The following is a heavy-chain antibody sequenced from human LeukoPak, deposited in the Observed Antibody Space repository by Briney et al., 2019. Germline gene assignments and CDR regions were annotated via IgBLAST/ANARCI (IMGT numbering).Heavy chain of an antibody. D-gene: IGHD5-18*01. J-gene: IGHJ4*02. CDR1: GGSISSSSYY. Sequence: PSETLSLTCTVSGGSISSSSYYWGWIRQPPGQGLEWIGSIYYSGSTYYNPSLKSRVTISVDTSKNQFSLKLSSVTAADTAVYYCARGYGYSYGSADYWGQGTLVTVSS. CDR2: IYYSGST. V-gene: IGHV4-39*01. CDR3: ARGYGYSYGSADY.